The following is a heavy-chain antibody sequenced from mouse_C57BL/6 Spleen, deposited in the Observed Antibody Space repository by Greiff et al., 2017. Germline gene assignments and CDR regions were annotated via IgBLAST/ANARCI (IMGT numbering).Heavy chain of an antibody. D-gene: IGHD2-4*01. CDR3: ARRSMIRRYFDV. Sequence: VQLKQSGPELVKPGASVKISCKASGYAFSSSWMNWVKQRPGKGLEWIGRIYPGDGDTNYNGKFKGKATLTADKSSSTAYMQLSSLTSEDSAVYFCARRSMIRRYFDVWGTGTTVTVSS. CDR2: IYPGDGDT. J-gene: IGHJ1*03. V-gene: IGHV1-82*01. CDR1: GYAFSSSW.